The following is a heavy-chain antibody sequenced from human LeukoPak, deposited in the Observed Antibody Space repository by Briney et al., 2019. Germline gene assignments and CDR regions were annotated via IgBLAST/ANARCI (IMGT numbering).Heavy chain of an antibody. V-gene: IGHV3-23*01. Sequence: GALRLSCAASGFTFSSYAMSWVRQAPGKGLEWVSAISGSGGSTYYAGSVKGRFTISRDNSKNTLYLQMNSLRAEDTAVYYCAKESHNWNDHYVDYWGQGTLVTVSS. CDR2: ISGSGGST. J-gene: IGHJ4*02. D-gene: IGHD1-1*01. CDR3: AKESHNWNDHYVDY. CDR1: GFTFSSYA.